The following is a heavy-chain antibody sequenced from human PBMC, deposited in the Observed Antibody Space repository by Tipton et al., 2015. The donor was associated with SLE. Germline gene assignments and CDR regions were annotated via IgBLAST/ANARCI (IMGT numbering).Heavy chain of an antibody. J-gene: IGHJ6*02. CDR3: ARDSAAAGYGMDV. D-gene: IGHD6-13*01. V-gene: IGHV4-59*11. Sequence: TLSLTCTVSGGSISSHYWSWIRQPPGNGLEWIGYIYDSGSTNYNPSLKSRVTISVDTSKNQFSLKLSSVTAADTAVYYCARDSAAAGYGMDVWGQGTTVTVSS. CDR1: GGSISSHY. CDR2: IYDSGST.